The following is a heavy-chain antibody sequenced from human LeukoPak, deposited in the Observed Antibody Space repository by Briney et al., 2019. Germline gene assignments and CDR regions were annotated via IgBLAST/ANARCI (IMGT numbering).Heavy chain of an antibody. CDR1: GYTFTSYG. D-gene: IGHD3-22*01. V-gene: IGHV1-18*01. CDR2: ISAYNGNT. Sequence: ASVKVSCKASGYTFTSYGISWVRQAPGQGLEWMGWISAYNGNTNYAQKLQGRVTMTTDTSTSTAYMELRSLRSDDTAVYYCARAQITMIAQDPLDYWGQGTLVTVSS. CDR3: ARAQITMIAQDPLDY. J-gene: IGHJ4*02.